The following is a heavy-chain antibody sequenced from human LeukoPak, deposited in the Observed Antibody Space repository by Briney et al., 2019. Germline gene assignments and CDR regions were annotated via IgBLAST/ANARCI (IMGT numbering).Heavy chain of an antibody. J-gene: IGHJ4*02. CDR3: AKDIRSRYDFHHLPNFDY. CDR1: GFNFDDYA. Sequence: PGGSLRLSCAASGFNFDDYAMHWVRQAPGKGLEWVSGISWNSGSIGYADSVKGRFTISRDNAKNSLHLQMNSLRAEAMALYYCAKDIRSRYDFHHLPNFDYWGQGTLVTVSS. D-gene: IGHD3-3*01. CDR2: ISWNSGSI. V-gene: IGHV3-9*03.